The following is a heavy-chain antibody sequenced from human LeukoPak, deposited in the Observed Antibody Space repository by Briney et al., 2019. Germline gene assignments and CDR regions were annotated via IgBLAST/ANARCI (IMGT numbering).Heavy chain of an antibody. Sequence: PSETLSLTCAVSGGSISSGSYYWSWIRQPAGKGLEWIGRIYTSGSTNYNPSLKSRVTISVDTSKNQFSLKLSSVTAADTAVYYCARARGVNRRDAFDIWGQGTMVTVSS. CDR3: ARARGVNRRDAFDI. J-gene: IGHJ3*02. V-gene: IGHV4-61*02. D-gene: IGHD1-14*01. CDR2: IYTSGST. CDR1: GGSISSGSYY.